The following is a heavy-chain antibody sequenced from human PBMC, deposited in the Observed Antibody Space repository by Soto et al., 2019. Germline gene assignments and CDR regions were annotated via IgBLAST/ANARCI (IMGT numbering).Heavy chain of an antibody. V-gene: IGHV4-4*07. CDR2: IYTSGST. Sequence: SETLSLTCTVSGGSISSYYWSWIRQPAGKGLEWIGRIYTSGSTNYNPPLKSRVTMSVDTSKNQFSLKLSSVTAADTAVYYCAMEHYYGSGTYFDYWGQGTLVTVSS. CDR3: AMEHYYGSGTYFDY. CDR1: GGSISSYY. J-gene: IGHJ4*02. D-gene: IGHD3-10*01.